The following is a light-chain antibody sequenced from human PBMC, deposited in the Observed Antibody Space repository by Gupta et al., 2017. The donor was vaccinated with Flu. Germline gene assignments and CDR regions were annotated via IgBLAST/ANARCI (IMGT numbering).Light chain of an antibody. J-gene: IGKJ1*01. V-gene: IGKV3-15*01. CDR2: GAS. CDR3: QEYNNWPPWT. Sequence: ERVTLSCRASQSVTFNLAWYQHRAGQAPKLLIYGASNRATGVPARFSGSGSGTDFTLTISSLQSEDFAVYYCQEYNNWPPWTFGQGTKVEIK. CDR1: QSVTFN.